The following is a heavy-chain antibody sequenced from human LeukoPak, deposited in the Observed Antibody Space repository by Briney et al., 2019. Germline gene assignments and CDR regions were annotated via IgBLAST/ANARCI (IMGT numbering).Heavy chain of an antibody. CDR3: SRDLPRYSNSASGDY. V-gene: IGHV3-21*06. Sequence: PGGSLRLSCAASGFTFSSYTMNWVRQVPGKGLEWVSSISSSSTYIYYTDSVKGRFNISRDNAKNSLSLQMNSLRAEDTAVYYCSRDLPRYSNSASGDYWGQGTLVTVSS. D-gene: IGHD3-16*02. CDR1: GFTFSSYT. CDR2: ISSSSTYI. J-gene: IGHJ4*02.